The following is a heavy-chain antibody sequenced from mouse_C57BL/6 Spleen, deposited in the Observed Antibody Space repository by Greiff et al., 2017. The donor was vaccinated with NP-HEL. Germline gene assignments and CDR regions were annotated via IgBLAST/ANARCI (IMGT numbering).Heavy chain of an antibody. V-gene: IGHV1-61*01. CDR1: GYTFTSYW. Sequence: QVQLQQPGAELVRPGSSVKLSCKASGYTFTSYWMDWVKQRPGQGLEWIGNIYPSDSETHYNQKFKDKATLTVDKSSSTAYMQLSSLTSEDSAVYYCARCYYGYDEYYYAMDYWGQGTSVTVSS. J-gene: IGHJ4*01. CDR2: IYPSDSET. CDR3: ARCYYGYDEYYYAMDY. D-gene: IGHD2-2*01.